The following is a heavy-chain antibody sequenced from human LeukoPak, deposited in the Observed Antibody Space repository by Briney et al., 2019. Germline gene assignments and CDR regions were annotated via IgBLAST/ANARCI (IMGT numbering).Heavy chain of an antibody. D-gene: IGHD3-3*01. CDR2: INSDGSST. CDR1: EFTFSSCW. Sequence: PGGSLRLSCAASEFTFSSCWMHWVRQAPGKGLVWVSRINSDGSSTSYADSVKGRFTISRDNAKNTLYLQMNSLRAEDTAVYYCARGFTIFGVVNDAFDIWGQGTMVTVSS. V-gene: IGHV3-74*01. CDR3: ARGFTIFGVVNDAFDI. J-gene: IGHJ3*02.